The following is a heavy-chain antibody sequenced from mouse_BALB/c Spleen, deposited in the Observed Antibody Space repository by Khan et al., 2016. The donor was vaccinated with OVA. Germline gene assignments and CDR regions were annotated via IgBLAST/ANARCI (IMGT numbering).Heavy chain of an antibody. D-gene: IGHD4-1*01. Sequence: VQLKQSGPELGKPGASVKMSCKPSGYIFTNYVLHWVKQKPGQGLEWIGYINPYNGGTKYNEKFRGKATLASDKSSITAYLELSSLTSEDSAVYYCARENWKSYYFDYWGLGTTLTLSA. J-gene: IGHJ2*01. CDR2: INPYNGGT. V-gene: IGHV1S136*01. CDR3: ARENWKSYYFDY. CDR1: GYIFTNYV.